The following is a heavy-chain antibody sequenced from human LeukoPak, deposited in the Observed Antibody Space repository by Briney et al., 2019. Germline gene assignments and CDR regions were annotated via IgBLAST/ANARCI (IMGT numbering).Heavy chain of an antibody. CDR1: GGSISSYY. CDR3: ARQPWGSSSLDYYYYYMDV. J-gene: IGHJ6*03. CDR2: IYYSGST. D-gene: IGHD6-6*01. V-gene: IGHV4-59*01. Sequence: PSETLSLTCTVSGGSISSYYWSWIRQPPGKGLESIGYIYYSGSTNYNPSLESRVTISVDTSKNQFSLKLSSVTAADTAVYYCARQPWGSSSLDYYYYYMDVWGKGTTVTVSS.